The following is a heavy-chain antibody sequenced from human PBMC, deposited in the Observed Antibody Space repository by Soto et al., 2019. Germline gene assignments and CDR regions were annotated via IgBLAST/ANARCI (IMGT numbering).Heavy chain of an antibody. CDR3: AKALGCSISATCSYFDS. V-gene: IGHV3-23*01. CDR2: IGRSGGDT. Sequence: EVQLLESGGGLVQPGGSLRLSCAASGFTFSSYAMSWVRQAPGKGLEWVSGIGRSGGDTYYADSVMGRFSISRDNSKDTLFLQINSLRAEDTAIYFCAKALGCSISATCSYFDSWGQGTLVTVSS. D-gene: IGHD2-2*01. J-gene: IGHJ4*02. CDR1: GFTFSSYA.